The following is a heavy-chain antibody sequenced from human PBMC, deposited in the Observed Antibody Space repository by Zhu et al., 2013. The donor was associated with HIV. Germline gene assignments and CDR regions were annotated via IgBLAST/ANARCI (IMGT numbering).Heavy chain of an antibody. CDR1: GYTFTSYG. J-gene: IGHJ6*02. D-gene: IGHD5-18*01. CDR3: ARVHTAMTYYYYGMDV. Sequence: QVQLVQSGAEVKKPGASVKVSCKASGYTFTSYGISWVRQAPGQGLEWMGWINAYNGNTNYAQKLQGRVTMTTDTSTSTAYMELRSLRSDDTAVYYCARVHTAMTYYYYGMDVWGQGTTVTVSS. V-gene: IGHV1-18*01. CDR2: INAYNGNT.